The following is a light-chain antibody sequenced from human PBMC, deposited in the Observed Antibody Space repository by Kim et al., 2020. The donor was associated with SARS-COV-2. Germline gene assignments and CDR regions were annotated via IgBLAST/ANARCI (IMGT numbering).Light chain of an antibody. CDR1: QSVSSSY. CDR3: QRYGSSPKYA. V-gene: IGKV3-20*01. Sequence: EIVLTQSPGTLSLSPGERATLSCRASQSVSSSYLTWYQQKPGQAPRLLIYGAFSRATGIPDRFSGSGSGTDFTLTISRLEPEDFAVYYCQRYGSSPKYAFGQGTKLEI. J-gene: IGKJ2*01. CDR2: GAF.